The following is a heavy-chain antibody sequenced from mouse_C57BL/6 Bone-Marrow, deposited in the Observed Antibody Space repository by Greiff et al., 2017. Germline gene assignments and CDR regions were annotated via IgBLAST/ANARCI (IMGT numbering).Heavy chain of an antibody. CDR3: ARSDYGNYYY. CDR2: IYPSDSET. CDR1: GYPFTSYW. J-gene: IGHJ2*01. V-gene: IGHV1-61*01. Sequence: QVQLQQSGAELVRPGSSVKLSCKASGYPFTSYWMDWVKQRPGQGLEWIGNIYPSDSETHYNQKFKDKATLTVDKSSSTAYMQLSSLTSEDSAVYYCARSDYGNYYYWGQGTTLTVSS. D-gene: IGHD2-1*01.